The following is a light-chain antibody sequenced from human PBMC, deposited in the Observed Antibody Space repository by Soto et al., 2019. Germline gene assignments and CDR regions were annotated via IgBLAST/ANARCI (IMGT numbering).Light chain of an antibody. CDR2: DVS. J-gene: IGKJ4*02. CDR1: QGVSIG. CDR3: HQYNRYPLT. V-gene: IGKV1-13*02. Sequence: AVQLTQSPSALSASVGDRVTITCRASQGVSIGLAWYQQKPGKAPKLLIYDVSNLQSGVPSRFRGSASGTDFTLIISSLQPEDFATYYFHQYNRYPLTFGGGTKIESK.